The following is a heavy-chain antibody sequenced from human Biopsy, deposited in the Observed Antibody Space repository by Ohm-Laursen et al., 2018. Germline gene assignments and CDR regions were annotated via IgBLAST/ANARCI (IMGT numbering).Heavy chain of an antibody. V-gene: IGHV1-69*13. CDR1: GGSFSDYG. D-gene: IGHD4-17*01. J-gene: IGHJ4*02. CDR2: VIPISNTA. Sequence: VKISCKASGGSFSDYGLSWVRQAPGRGLEWMGRVIPISNTANYAQNFQDRLTITADRSTNTAYMELNSLRSEDTAVYFWATLTGDYGASPDSWGQGTLVVVSS. CDR3: ATLTGDYGASPDS.